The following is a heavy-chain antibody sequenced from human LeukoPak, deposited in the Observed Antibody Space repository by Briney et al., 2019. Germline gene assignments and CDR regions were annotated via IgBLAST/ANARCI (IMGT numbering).Heavy chain of an antibody. CDR1: GYSFIDYY. J-gene: IGHJ4*02. Sequence: ASVKVSCKTSGYSFIDYYIHWVRQAPGQGLEWMGWINSNSADTNYAQKLQGRVTMTTDTSTSTAYMELRSLRSDDTAVYYCARVDYYFDYWGQGTLVTVSS. V-gene: IGHV1-18*04. D-gene: IGHD3-3*01. CDR3: ARVDYYFDY. CDR2: INSNSADT.